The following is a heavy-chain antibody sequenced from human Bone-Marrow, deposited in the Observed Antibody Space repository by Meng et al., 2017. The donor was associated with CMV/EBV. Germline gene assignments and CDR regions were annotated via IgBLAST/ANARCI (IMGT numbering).Heavy chain of an antibody. J-gene: IGHJ4*02. CDR2: IYPGDSDT. Sequence: KVSCKGSGYSFTSYWIGWVRQMPGIGLEWMGIIYPGDSDTRYSPSFQGQVTISADKSISTAYLQWSSLKASDTAMYYCASQGYDPQGTFDYWGQGTLVTVSS. D-gene: IGHD2-15*01. V-gene: IGHV5-51*01. CDR1: GYSFTSYW. CDR3: ASQGYDPQGTFDY.